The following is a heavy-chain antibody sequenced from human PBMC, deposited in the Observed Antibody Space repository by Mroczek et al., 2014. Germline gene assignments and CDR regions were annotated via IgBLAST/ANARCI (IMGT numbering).Heavy chain of an antibody. J-gene: IGHJ4*02. CDR1: GFTFSSYG. CDR2: ISYDGSNK. D-gene: IGHD3-3*01. CDR3: AKVSVRGFWSGYWYYFDY. Sequence: VQLLESGGGVVQPGRSLRLSCAASGFTFSSYGMHWVRQAPGKGLEWVAVISYDGSNKYYADSVKGRFTISRDNSKNTLYLQMNSLRAEDTAVYYCAKVSVRGFWSGYWYYFDYWGQGTLVTVSS. V-gene: IGHV3-30*18.